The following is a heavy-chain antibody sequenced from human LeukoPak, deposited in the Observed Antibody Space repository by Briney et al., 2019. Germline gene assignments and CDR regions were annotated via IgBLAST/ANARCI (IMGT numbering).Heavy chain of an antibody. V-gene: IGHV4-39*07. CDR1: GGSLSSSSYY. J-gene: IGHJ4*02. CDR2: IYYSGST. CDR3: ARGRYYYGSGSSRYFDY. Sequence: SETLSLTCTVSGGSLSSSSYYWGWIRQPPGKGLEWIGSIYYSGSTYYNPSLKSRVTISVDTSKNQFSLKLSSVTAADTAVYYCARGRYYYGSGSSRYFDYWGQGTLVTVSS. D-gene: IGHD3-10*01.